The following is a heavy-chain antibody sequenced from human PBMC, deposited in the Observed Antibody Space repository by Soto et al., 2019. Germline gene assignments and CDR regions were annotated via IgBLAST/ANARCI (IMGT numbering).Heavy chain of an antibody. V-gene: IGHV4-39*01. CDR1: GGSISSSSYY. Sequence: QLQLQESGPGLVKPSETLSLTCTVSGGSISSSSYYWGWIRQPPGKGLEWIGSIYYSGSTYYNPSLKSRVTISVDTSKNQCALKLSSVTAADTAVYYCASHISAGPYYYGSGSYSQNWFDPWGQGTLVTVSS. CDR3: ASHISAGPYYYGSGSYSQNWFDP. D-gene: IGHD3-10*01. CDR2: IYYSGST. J-gene: IGHJ5*02.